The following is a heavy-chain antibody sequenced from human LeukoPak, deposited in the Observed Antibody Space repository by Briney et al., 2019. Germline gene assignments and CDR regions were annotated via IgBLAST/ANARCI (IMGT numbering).Heavy chain of an antibody. CDR3: AREARNYYGIDV. V-gene: IGHV3-74*01. J-gene: IGHJ6*02. D-gene: IGHD5-12*01. CDR2: INSDGSST. CDR1: GFTFSSYW. Sequence: PGGSLRLSCAASGFTFSSYWMHWVRQAPGKGLVWVSRINSDGSSTSYADSVKGRFTISRDNAKNTLYLQMNSLRAEDTAVYYCAREARNYYGIDVWGQGTMVTVSS.